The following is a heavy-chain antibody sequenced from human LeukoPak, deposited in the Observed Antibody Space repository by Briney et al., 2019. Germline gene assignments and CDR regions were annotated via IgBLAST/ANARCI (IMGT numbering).Heavy chain of an antibody. V-gene: IGHV4-61*02. D-gene: IGHD5-18*01. J-gene: IGHJ6*03. CDR3: AREPTDMEIQLWLGDYYYYMDV. CDR1: GGSISSGSHY. Sequence: SETLSLTWTVSGGSISSGSHYWSWIRQPTGKGQEWIGRIYTSGSTNYNPSLKSRVTISVDTSKNQFSLKLSSVTAADTAVYYCAREPTDMEIQLWLGDYYYYMDVWGKGTTVTISS. CDR2: IYTSGST.